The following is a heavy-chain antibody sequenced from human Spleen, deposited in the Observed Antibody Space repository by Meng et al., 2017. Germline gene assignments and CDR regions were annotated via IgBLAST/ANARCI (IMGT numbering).Heavy chain of an antibody. CDR1: GDSVSSNSAA. CDR3: AGVSVAGPAPVFDY. J-gene: IGHJ4*02. D-gene: IGHD6-19*01. V-gene: IGHV6-1*01. CDR2: TYYRSKWYN. Sequence: QIQLQQSGPGLVKHSQTLSLTFAISGDSVSSNSAAWNWLRQSPSRGLEWLGRTYYRSKWYNDYAVSVKSRITINPDTSKNQFSLQLNSVTPEDTAVYYCAGVSVAGPAPVFDYWGQGTLVTVSS.